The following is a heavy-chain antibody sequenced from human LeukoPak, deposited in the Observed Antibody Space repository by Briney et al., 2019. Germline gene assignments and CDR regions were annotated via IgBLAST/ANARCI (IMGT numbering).Heavy chain of an antibody. Sequence: PGASLRLSCAASGFTFTNDAMSWGRRAPGKGLEWGSGISDSGGTTYYADSVKGRFTISRDNSKNTLYLQVNSLRAEDTAVYYCAKALYNYGPYYLDYWGQGTLVTVSS. V-gene: IGHV3-23*01. CDR3: AKALYNYGPYYLDY. D-gene: IGHD5-18*01. CDR1: GFTFTNDA. CDR2: ISDSGGTT. J-gene: IGHJ4*02.